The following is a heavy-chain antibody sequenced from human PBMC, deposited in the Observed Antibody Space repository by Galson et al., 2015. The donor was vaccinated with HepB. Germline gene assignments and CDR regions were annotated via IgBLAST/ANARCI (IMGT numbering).Heavy chain of an antibody. J-gene: IGHJ3*02. CDR1: GFTFSGSA. CDR2: IRSKANSYAT. CDR3: TRHFPVVGAAYDAFDI. Sequence: SLRLSCAASGFTFSGSAMHWVRQASGKGLEWVGRIRSKANSYATAYAASVKGRFTISRDDSKNTAYLQMNSLKTEDTAVYYCTRHFPVVGAAYDAFDIWGQGTMVTVSS. D-gene: IGHD1-26*01. V-gene: IGHV3-73*01.